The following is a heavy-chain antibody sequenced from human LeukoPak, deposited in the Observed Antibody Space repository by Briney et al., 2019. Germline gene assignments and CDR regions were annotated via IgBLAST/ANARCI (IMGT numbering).Heavy chain of an antibody. CDR1: GFTFDDYA. J-gene: IGHJ4*02. CDR3: AKFKGHYYYDSSGFCDN. V-gene: IGHV3-9*01. Sequence: GGSLRLSCAASGFTFDDYAMHWVRHAPGKGLEWVSGISWNSGSIGYADSVKGRFTISRDNAKNSLYLQMNSLRAEDTAVFYCAKFKGHYYYDSSGFCDNWGQGTLVTVSS. D-gene: IGHD3-22*01. CDR2: ISWNSGSI.